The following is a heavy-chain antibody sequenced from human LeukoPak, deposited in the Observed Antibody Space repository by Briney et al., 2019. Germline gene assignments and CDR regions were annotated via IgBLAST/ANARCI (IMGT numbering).Heavy chain of an antibody. CDR3: ARATYYYGSGSYYDLDY. Sequence: GGSLRLSCAASGFTFSSYGMHWVRQAPGKGLEWVAVISYDGSNKYDADSVKGRFTISRDNSKNTLYLQMNSLRAEDTAVYYCARATYYYGSGSYYDLDYWGQGTLVTVSS. D-gene: IGHD3-10*01. CDR2: ISYDGSNK. V-gene: IGHV3-30*03. CDR1: GFTFSSYG. J-gene: IGHJ4*02.